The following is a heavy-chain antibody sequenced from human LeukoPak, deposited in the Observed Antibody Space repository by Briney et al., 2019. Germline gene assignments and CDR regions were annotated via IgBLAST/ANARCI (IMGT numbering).Heavy chain of an antibody. CDR1: GYTFTGYY. D-gene: IGHD1-1*01. J-gene: IGHJ1*01. CDR2: INPNSGGT. Sequence: GASVTVSCKASGYTFTGYYMHWVRPARGKGLEWMGWINPNSGGTNYAQKFQGRVTMTRDTSISTAYMELSRLRSDDTAVYYCARERVLGGTQSNTEYFQHWGQGTLVTVSS. CDR3: ARERVLGGTQSNTEYFQH. V-gene: IGHV1-2*02.